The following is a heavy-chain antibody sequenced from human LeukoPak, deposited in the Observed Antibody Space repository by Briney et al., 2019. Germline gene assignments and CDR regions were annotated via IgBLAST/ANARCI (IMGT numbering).Heavy chain of an antibody. V-gene: IGHV3-48*03. CDR1: GFTFSGYA. CDR2: ISTTGSTT. D-gene: IGHD4-17*01. Sequence: GGSLRLSCAASGFTFSGYAMNWVRQAPGKGLEWLSYISTTGSTTYYADSVKGRFTISRDNAKSSLYLQMNSLRAEDTAVYYCAKSDPYGDSLIEIWGQGALVTVSS. J-gene: IGHJ4*02. CDR3: AKSDPYGDSLIEI.